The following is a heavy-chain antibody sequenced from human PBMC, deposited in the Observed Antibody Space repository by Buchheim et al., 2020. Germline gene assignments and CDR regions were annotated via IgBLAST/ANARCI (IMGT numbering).Heavy chain of an antibody. CDR2: IYYSGST. CDR3: ARHDYGDLRKGVDWYFDL. D-gene: IGHD4-17*01. Sequence: QVQLQESGPGLVKPSETLSLTCTVSGGSISSYYWSWIRQPPGKGLEWIGYIYYSGSTNYNPSLKSRVTISVDTSNNQFSLKLSSVTAADTAVYYCARHDYGDLRKGVDWYFDLWGRGTL. V-gene: IGHV4-59*01. J-gene: IGHJ2*01. CDR1: GGSISSYY.